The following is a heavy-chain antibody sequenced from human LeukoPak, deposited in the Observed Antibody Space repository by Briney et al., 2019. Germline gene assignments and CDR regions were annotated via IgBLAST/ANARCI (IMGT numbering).Heavy chain of an antibody. V-gene: IGHV1-3*03. Sequence: ASVKVSCKASGYTFTGYYMHWVRQAPGQRLEWMGWINADNGNTKYSQEFQGRVTITRDTSASTAYMELSSLRSEDMAMYYCARGRNNWFDPWGQGTLVTVSS. CDR3: ARGRNNWFDP. CDR1: GYTFTGYY. CDR2: INADNGNT. J-gene: IGHJ5*02.